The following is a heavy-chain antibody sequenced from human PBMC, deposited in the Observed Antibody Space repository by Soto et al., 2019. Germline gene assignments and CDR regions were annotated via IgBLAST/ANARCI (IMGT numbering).Heavy chain of an antibody. V-gene: IGHV4-59*01. J-gene: IGHJ4*02. CDR3: ARVDTAMVFSY. CDR2: IYYSGST. Sequence: SETLSLTCTASGGSISSYYWSWIRQPPGKGLEWIGYIYYSGSTNYNPSLKSRVTISVDTSKNQFSLKLSSVTAADTAVYYCARVDTAMVFSYWGRGTLVTVSS. D-gene: IGHD5-18*01. CDR1: GGSISSYY.